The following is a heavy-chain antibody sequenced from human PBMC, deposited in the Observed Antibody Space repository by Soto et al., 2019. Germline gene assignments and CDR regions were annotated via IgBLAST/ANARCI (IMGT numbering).Heavy chain of an antibody. V-gene: IGHV3-23*01. J-gene: IGHJ4*02. CDR2: ITSSGGTT. CDR1: GFTFSNDA. CDR3: AKGAGSFHYDY. Sequence: DVQLLESGGDLVQPGVSLRLSCAASGFTFSNDAMSWVRQAPGKGLEWVSAITSSGGTTFYADSVKGRFTISRDNSIKTTFLQMNSLRAEDTAVYFCAKGAGSFHYDYWGQGALVTVSS. D-gene: IGHD6-19*01.